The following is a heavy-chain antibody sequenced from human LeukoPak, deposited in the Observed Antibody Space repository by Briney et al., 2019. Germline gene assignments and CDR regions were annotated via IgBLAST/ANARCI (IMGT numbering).Heavy chain of an antibody. V-gene: IGHV1-2*02. CDR2: INPDSGGT. J-gene: IGHJ4*02. Sequence: GGSLRLSCAASGFTFSSYGMHWVRQAPGQGLEWVGWINPDSGGTNYAQKFQGRVTMTRDTSIRTAYMELSRLRSDDTAVYYCARVDDRGHYYDSSGPRKLFDYWGQGTLVTVSS. CDR1: GFTFSSYG. D-gene: IGHD3-22*01. CDR3: ARVDDRGHYYDSSGPRKLFDY.